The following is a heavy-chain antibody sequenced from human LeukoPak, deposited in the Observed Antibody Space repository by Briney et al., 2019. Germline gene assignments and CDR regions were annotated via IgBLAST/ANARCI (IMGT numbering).Heavy chain of an antibody. CDR1: GGSISSYY. CDR3: ARHGNLSKTYYFDY. Sequence: PSETLSLTCTVSGGSISSYYWSRIRQPPGKGLEWIGYIYYSGSTNYNPSLKSRVTISVDTSKNQFSLKLSSVTAADTAVYYCARHGNLSKTYYFDYWGQGTLVTVSS. CDR2: IYYSGST. J-gene: IGHJ4*02. V-gene: IGHV4-59*08. D-gene: IGHD4-23*01.